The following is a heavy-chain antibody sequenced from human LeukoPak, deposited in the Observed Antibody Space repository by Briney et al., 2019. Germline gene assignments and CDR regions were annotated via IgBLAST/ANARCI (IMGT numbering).Heavy chain of an antibody. CDR3: AKDLYYYDSSDTPLSVFFDY. CDR1: GFTFSSYA. D-gene: IGHD3-22*01. CDR2: ITGSGGST. V-gene: IGHV3-23*01. Sequence: GGSVRLSCAASGFTFSSYAMSWVRQAPGKGLEWVSAITGSGGSTYYADSVKGRFTISRDNSKNTLYLQMNSLRAEDTAVYYCAKDLYYYDSSDTPLSVFFDYWGQGTLVTVSS. J-gene: IGHJ4*02.